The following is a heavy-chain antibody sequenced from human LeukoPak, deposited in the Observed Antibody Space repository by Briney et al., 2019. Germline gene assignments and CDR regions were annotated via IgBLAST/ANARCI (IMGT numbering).Heavy chain of an antibody. D-gene: IGHD2-15*01. CDR1: GDTFSRSA. CDR2: IIPILGTV. CDR3: ARDLVIAGTNYYFDD. Sequence: SVKVSCKASGDTFSRSAISWVRQAPGPGLEWMGRIIPILGTVKYAQKFQGRVTIIADRSTSTAYMELSSLRSEDTAVYYCARDLVIAGTNYYFDDWGQGTLVTVSP. J-gene: IGHJ4*02. V-gene: IGHV1-69*04.